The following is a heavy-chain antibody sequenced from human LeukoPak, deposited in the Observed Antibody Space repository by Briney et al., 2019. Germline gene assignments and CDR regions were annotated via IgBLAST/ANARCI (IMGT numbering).Heavy chain of an antibody. D-gene: IGHD3-10*01. CDR2: IYHSGST. V-gene: IGHV4-4*02. Sequence: PSGTLSLTCAVSGGSISSSNWWSWVRQPPGKGLEWIGEIYHSGSTNYNPSLKSRVTISVDTSKNQFSLKLSSVTAADTAVYYCARGPRFYYYGSGSYYNPSRWFDPWGQGTLVTVSS. CDR1: GGSISSSNW. J-gene: IGHJ5*02. CDR3: ARGPRFYYYGSGSYYNPSRWFDP.